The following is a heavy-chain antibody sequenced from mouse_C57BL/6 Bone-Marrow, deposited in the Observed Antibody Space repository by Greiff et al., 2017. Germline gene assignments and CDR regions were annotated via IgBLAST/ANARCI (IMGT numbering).Heavy chain of an antibody. D-gene: IGHD2-1*01. Sequence: EVQLQQSGPELVKPGASVKISCKASGYTFTDYYMNWVKQSHGKSLEWIGDINPNNGGTSYNQKFKGKATLTVDKSSSTAYMELRSLTSEDSAVYYCAKFYYGNTWFAYWGQGTLVTVSA. CDR3: AKFYYGNTWFAY. CDR2: INPNNGGT. CDR1: GYTFTDYY. V-gene: IGHV1-26*01. J-gene: IGHJ3*01.